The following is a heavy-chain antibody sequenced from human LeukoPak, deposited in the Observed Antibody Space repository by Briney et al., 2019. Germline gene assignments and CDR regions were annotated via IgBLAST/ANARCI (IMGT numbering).Heavy chain of an antibody. Sequence: GGSLRLSCTASGFSFSGHWMHWARQLPGKGLVWVSRISPTGSTTSYADSVKGRFTVSRDNAKNTLHLQVNNLRAEDTAVYYCARGPNSNWSGLDFWGQGTLLTVSS. CDR1: GFSFSGHW. CDR3: ARGPNSNWSGLDF. CDR2: ISPTGSTT. J-gene: IGHJ4*02. V-gene: IGHV3-74*01. D-gene: IGHD6-6*01.